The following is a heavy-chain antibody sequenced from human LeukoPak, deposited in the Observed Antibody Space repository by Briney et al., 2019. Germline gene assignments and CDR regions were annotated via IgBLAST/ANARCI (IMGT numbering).Heavy chain of an antibody. Sequence: SETLSLTCTVSGGSISSGGYYWRWIRQHPGKGLEWIGYIYYSGSTYYNPSLKSRVTISVDTSKNQFSLKLSSVTAADTAVYYCARGYDSSGYYYDYWGQGTLVTVSS. CDR1: GGSISSGGYY. D-gene: IGHD3-22*01. V-gene: IGHV4-31*03. CDR2: IYYSGST. J-gene: IGHJ4*02. CDR3: ARGYDSSGYYYDY.